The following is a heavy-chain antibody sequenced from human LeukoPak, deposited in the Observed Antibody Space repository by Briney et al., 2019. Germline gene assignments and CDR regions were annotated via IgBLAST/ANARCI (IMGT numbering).Heavy chain of an antibody. CDR2: VYYSGST. CDR3: ASSPRLTTSWFLFDS. J-gene: IGHJ5*01. CDR1: GDSFSNYY. V-gene: IGHV4-59*08. Sequence: SETLSLTCSVSGDSFSNYYWTWIRQSPGKGLEWIGYVYYSGSTNYNPSLKTRLHLSVDTSKNRFSLKLSSVTAADTAVYYCASSPRLTTSWFLFDSWGHGTLVTVSS. D-gene: IGHD2-2*01.